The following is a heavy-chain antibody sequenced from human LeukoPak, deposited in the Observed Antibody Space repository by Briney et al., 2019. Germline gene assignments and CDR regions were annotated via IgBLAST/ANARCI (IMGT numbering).Heavy chain of an antibody. V-gene: IGHV3-33*01. CDR2: IWYDGRKQ. J-gene: IGHJ5*02. CDR3: ARLIGWSRFDP. D-gene: IGHD6-19*01. CDR1: GFTFGSYG. Sequence: GGSLRLSCAASGFTFGSYGMHWVRQAPGKGLEWVALIWYDGRKQYYADSVKGRFTISRDNSKNTLHLQMNSLRAEDTAVFYCARLIGWSRFDPWGQGALVTVSS.